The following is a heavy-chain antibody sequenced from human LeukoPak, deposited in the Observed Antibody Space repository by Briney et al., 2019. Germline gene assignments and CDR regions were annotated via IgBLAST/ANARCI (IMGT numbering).Heavy chain of an antibody. CDR3: ARDGSLTMVRGVTIPGAFDL. CDR1: GGSISSYY. J-gene: IGHJ3*01. V-gene: IGHV4-4*07. Sequence: SETLSLTCAVSGGSISSYYWSWIRQPAGKGLEWIGRIYTSGSTNYNPSLKSRVTMSVDTSKNQFSLKLSSVAAADTAVYYCARDGSLTMVRGVTIPGAFDLWGQGTMVTVSS. D-gene: IGHD3-10*01. CDR2: IYTSGST.